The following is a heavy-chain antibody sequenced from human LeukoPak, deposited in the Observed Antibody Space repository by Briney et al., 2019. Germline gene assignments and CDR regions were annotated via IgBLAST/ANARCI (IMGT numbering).Heavy chain of an antibody. D-gene: IGHD6-13*01. CDR3: ATVRYSSSWYLNY. CDR2: FDPEDGET. J-gene: IGHJ4*02. CDR1: VYTLTELS. Sequence: GASVTVSFTVSVYTLTELSMHWVRQAPGTGHEWMGGFDPEDGETIYAQKFQGRVTMTEDTSTDTAYMELSSLRSEDTAVYYCATVRYSSSWYLNYWGQGTLVTVSS. V-gene: IGHV1-24*01.